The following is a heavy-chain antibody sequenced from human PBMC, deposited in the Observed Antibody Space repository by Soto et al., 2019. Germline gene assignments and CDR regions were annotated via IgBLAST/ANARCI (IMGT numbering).Heavy chain of an antibody. CDR2: INHSGST. V-gene: IGHV4-34*01. D-gene: IGHD6-13*01. Sequence: SETLSLTCAVYGGSFSGFYWSWIRQPPGKGLEWIGEINHSGSTNYNPSLKSRVTISVDTSKNQFSLMLSSVTVADTAVYYCARGYSSSWFWGQGTLVTVSS. CDR3: ARGYSSSWF. CDR1: GGSFSGFY. J-gene: IGHJ4*02.